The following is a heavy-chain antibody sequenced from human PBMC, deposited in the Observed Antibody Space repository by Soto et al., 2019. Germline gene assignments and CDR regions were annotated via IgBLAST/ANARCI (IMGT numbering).Heavy chain of an antibody. V-gene: IGHV1-18*01. Sequence: ASVKVSCKSSGYTFTSYHISWVRQAPGQGLEWMGWISTYTGDTKYAQRFQGRIALTTDTPTSTAYMGLRSLTSDDTAVHYCAREYPFFDNYFDYWGQGTLVTVSS. CDR2: ISTYTGDT. CDR3: AREYPFFDNYFDY. CDR1: GYTFTSYH. J-gene: IGHJ4*02. D-gene: IGHD3-3*01.